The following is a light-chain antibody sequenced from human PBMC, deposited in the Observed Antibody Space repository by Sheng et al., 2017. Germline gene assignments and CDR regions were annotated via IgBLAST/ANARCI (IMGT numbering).Light chain of an antibody. CDR2: DAS. Sequence: DIQMTQSPSSLSASVGDRVTITCRASQNINNNLNWYQQKPGKAPKLLMHDASSFQSGIPSRFTGSGSGTDFTLTISSLQREDCATYFCQQSCTTPLTFGGGTKVE. CDR1: QNINNN. V-gene: IGKV1-39*01. CDR3: QQSCTTPLT. J-gene: IGKJ4*01.